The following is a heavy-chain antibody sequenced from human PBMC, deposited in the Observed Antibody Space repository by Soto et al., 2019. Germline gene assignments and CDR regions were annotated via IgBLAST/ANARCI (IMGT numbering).Heavy chain of an antibody. CDR1: GFTFGDFY. J-gene: IGHJ4*02. D-gene: IGHD3-16*01. CDR2: ITKTGTTI. CDR3: ARPNWNSRGGVYNL. V-gene: IGHV3-11*01. Sequence: QARLVESGGGLVEPGGSLRLSCTASGFTFGDFYMMWFRQAPGRGLEWISYITKTGTTIYHADPVKGRFSVSRDNDRSVLYLQMNDLRAEDTAVDYCARPNWNSRGGVYNLWGQGTLVTVSS.